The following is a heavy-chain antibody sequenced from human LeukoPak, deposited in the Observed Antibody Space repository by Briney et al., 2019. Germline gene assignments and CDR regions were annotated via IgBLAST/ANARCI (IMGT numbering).Heavy chain of an antibody. Sequence: TAGGSLRLSCAASGFTFSDYYMSWIRQAPGKGLEWVSYISSSSSYTNYADSVKGRLTISRDNAKNSLYLQMNSLRAEDTAVYYCARTGGYCSGGSCYPNWFDPWGQGTLVTVSS. CDR2: ISSSSSYT. CDR1: GFTFSDYY. J-gene: IGHJ5*02. CDR3: ARTGGYCSGGSCYPNWFDP. D-gene: IGHD2-15*01. V-gene: IGHV3-11*06.